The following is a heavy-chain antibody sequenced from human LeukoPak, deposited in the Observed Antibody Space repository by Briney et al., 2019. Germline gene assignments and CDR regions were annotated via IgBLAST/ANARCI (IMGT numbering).Heavy chain of an antibody. J-gene: IGHJ4*02. D-gene: IGHD4-17*01. CDR3: ARSCDGDYVGHSFDY. Sequence: SETLSLTCTVSGGSISSSSYYWGWIRQPPGKGLEWIGSIYYSGSTYYNPSLKSRVTISVDTSKNQFSLKLSSVTAADTAVYYCARSCDGDYVGHSFDYWGQGTLVTVSS. CDR1: GGSISSSSYY. CDR2: IYYSGST. V-gene: IGHV4-39*01.